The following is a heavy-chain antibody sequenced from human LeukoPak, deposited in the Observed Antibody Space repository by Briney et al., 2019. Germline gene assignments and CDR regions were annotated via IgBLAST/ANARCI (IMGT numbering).Heavy chain of an antibody. CDR3: ESTTGP. D-gene: IGHD1-7*01. J-gene: IGHJ5*02. CDR2: IREDGSEK. V-gene: IGHV3-7*01. CDR1: GFTFNYYW. Sequence: GGSLRLSCAASGFTFNYYWMRWVRQAPGKGLEWVATIREDGSEKYYVDSVRGRFTVSIDNAKNSLYLQMSSLRVEDTAVYYCESTTGPWGQGTLVTVSS.